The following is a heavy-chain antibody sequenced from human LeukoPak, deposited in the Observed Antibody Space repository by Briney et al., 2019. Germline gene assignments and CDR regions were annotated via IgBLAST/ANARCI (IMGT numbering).Heavy chain of an antibody. D-gene: IGHD5/OR15-5a*01. CDR3: ARELRALRIGPTSNAFDI. J-gene: IGHJ3*02. CDR2: ISSSSSYI. CDR1: GFTFSSYS. V-gene: IGHV3-21*01. Sequence: GGSLRLSCAASGFTFSSYSMNWVRQAPGKGLEWVSSISSSSSYIYYADSVKGRFTISRDNAKNSLYLQMNSLRAEDTAVYYCARELRALRIGPTSNAFDIWGQGTMVTVSS.